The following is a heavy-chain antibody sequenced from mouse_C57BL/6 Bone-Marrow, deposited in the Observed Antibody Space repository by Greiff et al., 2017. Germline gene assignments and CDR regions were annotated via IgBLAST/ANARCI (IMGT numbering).Heavy chain of an antibody. CDR2: IDPETGGT. J-gene: IGHJ3*01. CDR3: TRKIYGSLPWFAY. CDR1: GYTFTDYE. D-gene: IGHD1-1*01. V-gene: IGHV1-15*01. Sequence: QVQLQQSGAELVRPGASVTLSCKASGYTFTDYEMHWVKQTPVHGLEWIGAIDPETGGTAYNQKFKGKAILTADKSSSTAYMELRSLTSEDSAVYYCTRKIYGSLPWFAYWGQGTLVTVAA.